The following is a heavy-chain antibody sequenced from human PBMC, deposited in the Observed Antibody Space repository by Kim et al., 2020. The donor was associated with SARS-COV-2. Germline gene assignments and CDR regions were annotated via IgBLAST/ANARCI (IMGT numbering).Heavy chain of an antibody. D-gene: IGHD2-15*01. J-gene: IGHJ4*02. V-gene: IGHV3-23*01. CDR1: GFTFSSYA. CDR2: ISGSGGST. Sequence: GGSLRLSCAASGFTFSSYAMSWVRQAPGKGLEWVSAISGSGGSTYYADSVKGRFTISRDNSKNTLYLQMNSLRAEDTAVYYCAKVKGYCSGGSCFGQYYFDYWGQGTLVTVSS. CDR3: AKVKGYCSGGSCFGQYYFDY.